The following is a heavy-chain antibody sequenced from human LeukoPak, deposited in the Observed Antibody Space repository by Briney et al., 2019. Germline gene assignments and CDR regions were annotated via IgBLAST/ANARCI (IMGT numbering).Heavy chain of an antibody. J-gene: IGHJ4*02. CDR1: GGSISSYY. D-gene: IGHD3-22*01. CDR2: IYYSGST. CDR3: ARVTGYMIEDYFDY. Sequence: SETLSLTCTVSGGSISSYYWSWIRQPPGKGLEWIGYIYYSGSTNYNPSLESRVTISVDTSKNQFSLRLSSMTAADTAVYYCARVTGYMIEDYFDYWGQGTLVTVSS. V-gene: IGHV4-59*01.